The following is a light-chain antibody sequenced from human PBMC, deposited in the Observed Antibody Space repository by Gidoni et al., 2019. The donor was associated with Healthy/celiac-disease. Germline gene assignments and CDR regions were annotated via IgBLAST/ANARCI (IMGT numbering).Light chain of an antibody. J-gene: IGLJ2*01. CDR3: QSADSSGTPYVV. Sequence: SYELPQPPSVSVSPGQTARITCSGDALPKQYAYWYQQKPGKAPVLVIYKDSERPSGIPERFSGSSSGTTVTLTISGVQAEDEADYYCQSADSSGTPYVVFGGGTKLTVL. CDR2: KDS. CDR1: ALPKQY. V-gene: IGLV3-25*03.